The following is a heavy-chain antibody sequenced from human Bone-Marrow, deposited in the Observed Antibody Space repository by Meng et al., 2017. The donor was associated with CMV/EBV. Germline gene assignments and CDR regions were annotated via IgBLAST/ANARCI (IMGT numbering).Heavy chain of an antibody. V-gene: IGHV3-48*04. CDR1: GFTFSRFV. J-gene: IGHJ6*02. CDR3: ARESLVDYRGTYYRFFAMDV. CDR2: ISNSPTTI. Sequence: GGSLRLSCAASGFTFSRFVMNWVRQAPGKGLEWVSYISNSPTTIHYADSVKGRFTISRDISKNTVFLQMNSLSAEDTAVYYCARESLVDYRGTYYRFFAMDVWGQGTTVTVSS. D-gene: IGHD1-26*01.